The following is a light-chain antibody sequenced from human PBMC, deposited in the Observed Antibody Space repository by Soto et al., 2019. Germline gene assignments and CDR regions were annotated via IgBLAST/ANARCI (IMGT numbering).Light chain of an antibody. J-gene: IGLJ2*01. CDR1: SSDVGGYDY. Sequence: QSVLTQPASVSGSPGQSITISCTGTSSDVGGYDYVSWYQQHPGKAPKLMIYEVSNRPSGVSNRFSGSKSGNTASLTISGLQAEYEADYYCSSYTSSNTVGVFGGGTKLTVL. CDR3: SSYTSSNTVGV. CDR2: EVS. V-gene: IGLV2-14*01.